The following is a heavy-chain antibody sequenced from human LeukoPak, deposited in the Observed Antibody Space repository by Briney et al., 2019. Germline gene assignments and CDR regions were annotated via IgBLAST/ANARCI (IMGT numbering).Heavy chain of an antibody. CDR1: GYTFTSYG. J-gene: IGHJ4*02. D-gene: IGHD1-20*01. V-gene: IGHV1-18*01. Sequence: ASVTVSCKASGYTFTSYGISWVRQAPGQGLEWMGWISTYNGNTNYAQKLQGRVTMTTDTSTSTAYMELRSLRSDDTAVYYCARQDEYNLNEVYYFDYWGQGILVTVSS. CDR3: ARQDEYNLNEVYYFDY. CDR2: ISTYNGNT.